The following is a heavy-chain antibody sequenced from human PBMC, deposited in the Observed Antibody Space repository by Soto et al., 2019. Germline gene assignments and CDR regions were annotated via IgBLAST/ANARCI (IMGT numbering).Heavy chain of an antibody. V-gene: IGHV3-74*01. D-gene: IGHD5-18*01. Sequence: PGGSLRLSCVVSGITFSYYWMHWVRQAPGKGLVWVSRVNSDGSRTSYADSVKGRFTIFRDNAKNTLYLQMTSLRAEDTAVYYCARDVQLQSFDYWGQGTLVTVSS. CDR2: VNSDGSRT. J-gene: IGHJ4*02. CDR3: ARDVQLQSFDY. CDR1: GITFSYYW.